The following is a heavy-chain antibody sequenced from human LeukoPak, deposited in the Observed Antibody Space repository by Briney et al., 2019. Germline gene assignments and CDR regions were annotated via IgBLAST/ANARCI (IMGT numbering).Heavy chain of an antibody. CDR3: ATSYDGKTAPYDL. J-gene: IGHJ5*02. V-gene: IGHV4-4*08. CDR2: MCPSGRT. D-gene: IGHD4-23*01. CDR1: NDSISSYC. Sequence: SETLSLTCTVSNDSISSYCCSWVRQPPGKGLEWIGFMCPSGRTVYNPSLKSRVTMSVDTSKNQLSMELRFLTAADTAVYYCATSYDGKTAPYDLWGHGTLVTVSS.